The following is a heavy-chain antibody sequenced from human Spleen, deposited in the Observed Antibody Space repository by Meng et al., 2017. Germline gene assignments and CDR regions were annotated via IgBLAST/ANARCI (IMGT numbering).Heavy chain of an antibody. J-gene: IGHJ4*02. Sequence: SVKVSCKASGGTFSSYAISWVRQAPGQGLEWMGGIIPIFGTANYAQKFQGRVTITTDESTSTAYMELSSLRSEDTAVYYCARDRHRRGYYDILTGYYGGFDYWGQGTPVTVAS. D-gene: IGHD3-9*01. V-gene: IGHV1-69*05. CDR2: IIPIFGTA. CDR3: ARDRHRRGYYDILTGYYGGFDY. CDR1: GGTFSSYA.